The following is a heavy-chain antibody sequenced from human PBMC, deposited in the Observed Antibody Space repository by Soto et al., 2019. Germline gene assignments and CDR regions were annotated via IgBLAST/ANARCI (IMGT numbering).Heavy chain of an antibody. CDR3: ERDSPRPRE. J-gene: IGHJ4*02. V-gene: IGHV1-18*01. CDR1: GYTFTSYS. CDR2: ISAYNGNT. Sequence: QGQLVQSGAEVKKPGASVKVSCKASGYTFTSYSISWVRRAPGQGLEWMGWISAYNGNTNYAQKLQGRVTMTTDTSTRTGDMERSRVTADYSGVYYSERDSPRPREWGRGTLVTVSS. D-gene: IGHD6-6*01.